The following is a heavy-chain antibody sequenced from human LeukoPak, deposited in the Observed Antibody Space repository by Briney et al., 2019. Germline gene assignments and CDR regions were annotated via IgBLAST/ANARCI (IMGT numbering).Heavy chain of an antibody. J-gene: IGHJ4*02. D-gene: IGHD6-19*01. Sequence: GGSLRLSCAASGFTVSSNYMSWVRQAPGKGLEWVSVIYSGGSTYYADSVKGRFTISRDNSKNTLYLQMNSLRAEDTAVYYCAKVEQWLVTDYFDYWGQGTLVTVSS. V-gene: IGHV3-53*05. CDR1: GFTVSSNY. CDR2: IYSGGST. CDR3: AKVEQWLVTDYFDY.